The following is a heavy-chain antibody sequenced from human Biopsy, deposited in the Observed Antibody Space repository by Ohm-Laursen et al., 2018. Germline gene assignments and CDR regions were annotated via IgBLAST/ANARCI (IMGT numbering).Heavy chain of an antibody. D-gene: IGHD3-16*02. CDR2: IIPLLDIP. CDR1: GGTFSNYA. CDR3: ARLKRSDPNDYVWESYRYHDASDI. Sequence: SVKVSCKTSGGTFSNYAITWVRQAPGQGLEWMGRIIPLLDIPTYAQRFKGRVTITADKSTNTAYMELRSLRSDDTAVYYCARLKRSDPNDYVWESYRYHDASDIWGVGTVVTVSS. V-gene: IGHV1-69*04. J-gene: IGHJ3*02.